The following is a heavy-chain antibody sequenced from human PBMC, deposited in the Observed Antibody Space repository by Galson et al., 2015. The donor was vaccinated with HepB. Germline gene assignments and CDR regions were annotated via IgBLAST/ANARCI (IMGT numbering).Heavy chain of an antibody. CDR1: GFTFSSYA. CDR2: ISYDGSNK. Sequence: SLRLSCAASGFTFSSYAMHWVRQAPGKGLEWVAVISYDGSNKYYADSVKGRFTISRDNSKNTLYLQMNSLRAEDTAVYYCARDPGPAAGPKRYYYYYYGMDVWGQGTTVTVSS. CDR3: ARDPGPAAGPKRYYYYYYGMDV. V-gene: IGHV3-30*04. D-gene: IGHD6-13*01. J-gene: IGHJ6*02.